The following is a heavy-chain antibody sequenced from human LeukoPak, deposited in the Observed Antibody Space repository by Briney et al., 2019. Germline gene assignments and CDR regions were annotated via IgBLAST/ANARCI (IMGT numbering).Heavy chain of an antibody. CDR1: GFTFSSFG. CDR3: ARVYGGIGAAFDY. V-gene: IGHV3-21*01. J-gene: IGHJ4*02. Sequence: GGSLRLSCAASGFTFSSFGMNWVRQAPGKGLEWLSSISSSGKYRHDADSGKGRFTISRDNAKSSLYLDMTNLRAEDTAVYYCARVYGGIGAAFDYWGQGTLLTVSS. D-gene: IGHD4-23*01. CDR2: ISSSGKYR.